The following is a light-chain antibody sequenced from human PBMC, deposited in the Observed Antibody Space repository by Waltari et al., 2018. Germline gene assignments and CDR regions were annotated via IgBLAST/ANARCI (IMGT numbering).Light chain of an antibody. V-gene: IGLV1-44*01. CDR1: RSHIGSST. J-gene: IGLJ3*02. CDR3: AAWDDSPDGLV. Sequence: QSVLTQPPSASGTPGQRVTISCSGSRSHIGSSTVNWYPQLPGSAPQLLIYTNNQRPSGVPDRFSGSKSGTSASLAISGLQSEDEAVYYCAAWDDSPDGLVFGGGTKLTVL. CDR2: TNN.